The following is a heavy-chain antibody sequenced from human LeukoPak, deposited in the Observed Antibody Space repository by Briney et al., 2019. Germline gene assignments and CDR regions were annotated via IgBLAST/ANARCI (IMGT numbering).Heavy chain of an antibody. CDR1: GFSFGDYA. D-gene: IGHD3-10*01. Sequence: GGSLRLSCAASGFSFGDYAMHWVRQAPGKGLEWVSGITWNSDIKAYADAVKGRFTVSRDNAKNSLYLQMNSLRSDDTALYYCARAPISGSYSQYFYMDVWGKGTTVTISS. CDR3: ARAPISGSYSQYFYMDV. CDR2: ITWNSDIK. V-gene: IGHV3-9*01. J-gene: IGHJ6*03.